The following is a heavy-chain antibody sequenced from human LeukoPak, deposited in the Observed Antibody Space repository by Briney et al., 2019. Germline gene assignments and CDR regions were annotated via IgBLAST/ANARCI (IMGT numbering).Heavy chain of an antibody. CDR2: INSDGSST. V-gene: IGHV3-74*01. J-gene: IGHJ5*02. D-gene: IGHD2-2*01. CDR1: GFTFSSYW. Sequence: GGSLRLSCAASGFTFSSYWMHWVRQAPGKGLVWVSRINSDGSSTSYADSVKGRFTISRDNSKNTLYLQMNSLRAEDTAVYYCAKASGGGSTSWFDPWGQGTLVTVSS. CDR3: AKASGGGSTSWFDP.